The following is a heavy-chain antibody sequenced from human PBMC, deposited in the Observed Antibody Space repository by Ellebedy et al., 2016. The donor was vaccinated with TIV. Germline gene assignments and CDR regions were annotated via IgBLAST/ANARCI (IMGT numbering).Heavy chain of an antibody. D-gene: IGHD1-26*01. J-gene: IGHJ4*02. CDR1: GFTFSNYG. CDR2: LSYDRINK. V-gene: IGHV3-30*18. Sequence: GESLKISCAASGFTFSNYGMHWVRQAPGKGLEWVAVLSYDRINKYYADSVKGRFTISRDNSKNTLYLQMNSLRAEDTAVYYCAKDDRLGYSFSAILDQWGQGTLVTVSS. CDR3: AKDDRLGYSFSAILDQ.